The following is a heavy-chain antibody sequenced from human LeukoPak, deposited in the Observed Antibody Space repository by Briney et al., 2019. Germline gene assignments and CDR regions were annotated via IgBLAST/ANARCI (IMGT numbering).Heavy chain of an antibody. CDR1: GGSISSYY. V-gene: IGHV4-59*12. J-gene: IGHJ4*02. CDR2: IDYSGST. CDR3: ARKVPAAMGYVDY. D-gene: IGHD2-2*01. Sequence: PSETLSLTCTVSGGSISSYYWSWIRQPPGKGLEWIGYIDYSGSTTYSPSLKSRVTMSVDTSKNQFSLKLSSVTAADTAVYYCARKVPAAMGYVDYWGQGTLVTVSS.